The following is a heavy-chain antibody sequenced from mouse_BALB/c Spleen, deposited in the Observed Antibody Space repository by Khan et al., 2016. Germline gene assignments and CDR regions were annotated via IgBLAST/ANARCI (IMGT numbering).Heavy chain of an antibody. J-gene: IGHJ3*01. V-gene: IGHV1-54*01. D-gene: IGHD1-1*01. CDR2: INPGSGST. CDR1: GYAFTNVL. CDR3: ASQYGSSYVGFAY. Sequence: QVQLQQSGADLVRPGTSVKVSCKASGYAFTNVLIDWIKQRPGQGLDWIGVINPGSGSTNHNEKFKGKATLTADKSSSTAYMQLSSLTSDDSAVYFCASQYGSSYVGFAYWGQGTLVTVSA.